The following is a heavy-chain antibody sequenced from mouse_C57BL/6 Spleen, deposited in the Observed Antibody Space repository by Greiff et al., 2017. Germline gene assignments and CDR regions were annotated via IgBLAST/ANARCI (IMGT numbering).Heavy chain of an antibody. CDR1: GYTFTSYW. V-gene: IGHV1-69*01. CDR2: IDPSDSYT. Sequence: QVQLQQPGAELVMPGASVKLSCKASGYTFTSYWMHWVKQRPGQGLEWIGEIDPSDSYTDYNQKFKGKSTLTVDKSSSTAYMQLSSLTSEDSAVYYCARGVFDYWGQGTTLTVSS. CDR3: ARGVFDY. J-gene: IGHJ2*01.